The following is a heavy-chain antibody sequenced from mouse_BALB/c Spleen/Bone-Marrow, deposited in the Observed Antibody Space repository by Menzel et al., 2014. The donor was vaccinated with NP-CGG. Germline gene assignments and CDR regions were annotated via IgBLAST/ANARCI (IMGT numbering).Heavy chain of an antibody. V-gene: IGHV14-3*02. J-gene: IGHJ2*01. D-gene: IGHD1-1*01. Sequence: VQLQQSGAELVKPGASVKLSCTASGFNIKDTYMHWVKQRPEQGLEWIGRIDPANGNTKYDPKFQGKATITADTSSNTAYLQLSSLTSEDTVVYYCAYGSSYDYFDYWGQGTTLTVSS. CDR3: AYGSSYDYFDY. CDR2: IDPANGNT. CDR1: GFNIKDTY.